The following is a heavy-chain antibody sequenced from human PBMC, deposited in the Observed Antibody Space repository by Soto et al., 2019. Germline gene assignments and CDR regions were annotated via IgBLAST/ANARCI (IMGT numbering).Heavy chain of an antibody. Sequence: QVQLVQSGAEVKKPGSSVKVSCKASGGTFSSYAISWVRQAPGQGLEWMGGIIPIFGTANYAQKFQGRVTITADESTSTAYMELSSLRSEDTAVYYCASGPYDYDYVWGSYRLNYWGQGTLVTVSS. J-gene: IGHJ4*02. CDR2: IIPIFGTA. CDR3: ASGPYDYDYVWGSYRLNY. V-gene: IGHV1-69*01. CDR1: GGTFSSYA. D-gene: IGHD3-16*02.